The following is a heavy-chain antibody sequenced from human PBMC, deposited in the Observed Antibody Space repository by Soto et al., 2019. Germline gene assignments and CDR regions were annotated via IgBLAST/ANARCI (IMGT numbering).Heavy chain of an antibody. D-gene: IGHD4-17*01. CDR1: GFTFTSSA. CDR2: IVVGSGNT. J-gene: IGHJ3*02. V-gene: IGHV1-58*02. CDR3: AVLPIDYDYGDPDAFDI. Sequence: SVKVSCKASGFTFTSSAMQWVRQARGQRLEWIGWIVVGSGNTNYAQKFQERVTITRDMSTSTAYTELSSLRSEDTAVYYCAVLPIDYDYGDPDAFDIWGQGTMVTVSS.